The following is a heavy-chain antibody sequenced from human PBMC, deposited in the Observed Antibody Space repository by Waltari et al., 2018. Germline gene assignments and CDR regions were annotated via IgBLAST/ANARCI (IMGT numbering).Heavy chain of an antibody. CDR2: INQSGST. CDR3: ARGPGDSGYGRRGYYFDY. CDR1: GGSFSGYY. J-gene: IGHJ4*02. V-gene: IGHV4-34*01. D-gene: IGHD5-12*01. Sequence: QVQLQQWGAGLLKPSETLSLTCAVYGGSFSGYYWSWIRQPPGKGLEWIGEINQSGSTNYNPSLKSRVTISVDTSKNQFSLKLSSVTAADTAVYYCARGPGDSGYGRRGYYFDYWGQGTLVTVSS.